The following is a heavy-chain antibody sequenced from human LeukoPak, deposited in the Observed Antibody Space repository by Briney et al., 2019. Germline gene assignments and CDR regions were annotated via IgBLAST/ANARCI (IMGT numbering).Heavy chain of an antibody. D-gene: IGHD3-22*01. J-gene: IGHJ4*02. V-gene: IGHV4-34*01. CDR1: GGSFSGYY. CDR3: ARRGYYDSTGYYFN. CDR2: INHSGST. Sequence: ASETLSLTCAVYGGSFSGYYWSWIRQPPGKGLEWIGDINHSGSTNYNPPLKSRVTMSVDKSKNQFSLKLSSVTAADTAVYYCARRGYYDSTGYYFNWGQGTLVTVSS.